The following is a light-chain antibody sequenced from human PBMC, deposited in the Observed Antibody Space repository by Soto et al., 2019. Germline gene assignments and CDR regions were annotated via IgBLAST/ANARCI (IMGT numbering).Light chain of an antibody. J-gene: IGKJ4*01. CDR3: QQRRGWPFT. Sequence: DIQMTQSPSSLSASVGDRVTITCRASQSISSYLNWYQQKPGKAPKLLIYDASNLETGVPSRFSGSGSGTDFTFTISSLQPEVFAVYYCQQRRGWPFTFGGGTKVDIK. CDR2: DAS. CDR1: QSISSY. V-gene: IGKV1-33*01.